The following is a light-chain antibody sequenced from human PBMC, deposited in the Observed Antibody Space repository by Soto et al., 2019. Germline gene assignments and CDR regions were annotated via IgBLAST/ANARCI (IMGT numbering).Light chain of an antibody. CDR1: QSVSSN. CDR3: QQYNNWPPYP. J-gene: IGKJ2*01. V-gene: IGKV3D-15*01. CDR2: GAS. Sequence: IVMTQSAATLSVSPGGRATVSCRASQSVSSNLAWYQQKPGQAPRLLIYGASTRANGIPARFRGSGSGTEFTLTISSLQSEDFAVYYCQQYNNWPPYPFGQGTKVDIK.